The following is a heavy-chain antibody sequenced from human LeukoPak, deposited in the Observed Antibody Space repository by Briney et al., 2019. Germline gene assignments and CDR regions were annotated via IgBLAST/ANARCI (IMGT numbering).Heavy chain of an antibody. D-gene: IGHD3-22*01. J-gene: IGHJ5*02. CDR2: INPNSGGT. CDR3: ARGGDYDSSGYHHWFDP. CDR1: GYTFTGYY. V-gene: IGHV1-2*02. Sequence: ASVKVSCKASGYTFTGYYMHWVRQAPGQGLEWMGWINPNSGGTNYAQKFQGRVTMTRDTSISTAYMELSRLRSDDPAVYYCARGGDYDSSGYHHWFDPWGQGTLVTVSS.